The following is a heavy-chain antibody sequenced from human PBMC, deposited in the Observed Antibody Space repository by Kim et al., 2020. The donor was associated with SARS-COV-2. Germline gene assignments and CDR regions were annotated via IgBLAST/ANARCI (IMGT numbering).Heavy chain of an antibody. J-gene: IGHJ5*02. D-gene: IGHD3-16*02. CDR2: FDPEDGET. CDR3: ATPSQIRLGELSLS. Sequence: ASVKVSCKVSGYTLTELSMHWVRQAPGKGLEWMGGFDPEDGETIYAQKFQGRVTMTEDTSTDTAYMELSSLRSEDTAVYYCATPSQIRLGELSLSWGQGTLVTVSS. V-gene: IGHV1-24*01. CDR1: GYTLTELS.